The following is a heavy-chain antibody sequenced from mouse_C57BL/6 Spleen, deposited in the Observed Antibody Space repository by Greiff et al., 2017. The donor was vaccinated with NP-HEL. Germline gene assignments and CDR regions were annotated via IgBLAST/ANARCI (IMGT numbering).Heavy chain of an antibody. CDR2: IYPGDGAT. CDR1: GYAFSSSW. D-gene: IGHD1-1*01. V-gene: IGHV1-82*01. J-gene: IGHJ4*01. CDR3: ARWFITTVVAKYYYAMDY. Sequence: QVQLQQSGPELVKPGASVKISCKASGYAFSSSWMNWVKQRPGKGLEWIGRIYPGDGATNYNGKFKGKATLTADKSSSTAYMQLSSLTSEDSAVYFCARWFITTVVAKYYYAMDYWGQGTSVTVSS.